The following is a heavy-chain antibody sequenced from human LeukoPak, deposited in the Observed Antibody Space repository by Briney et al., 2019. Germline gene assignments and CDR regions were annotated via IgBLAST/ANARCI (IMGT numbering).Heavy chain of an antibody. V-gene: IGHV3-33*01. CDR3: ARDPYYGSGKYYNGMDL. J-gene: IGHJ6*02. CDR2: MWYDGSNE. Sequence: PGGSLRLSCAASGXTFSNYGMHWVRQAPGKGLEWVAVMWYDGSNEYSGDSVKGRFTISRDKSKNTLYLQMNSLRVEDTAVYYSARDPYYGSGKYYNGMDLWGRGTTVTVSS. D-gene: IGHD3-10*01. CDR1: GXTFSNYG.